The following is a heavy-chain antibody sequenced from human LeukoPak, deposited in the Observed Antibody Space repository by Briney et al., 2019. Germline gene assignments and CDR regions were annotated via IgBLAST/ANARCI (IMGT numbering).Heavy chain of an antibody. CDR1: GFTFSNYG. V-gene: IGHV3-30*02. J-gene: IGHJ5*02. CDR3: AKASSGYDEYNWFDP. D-gene: IGHD5-12*01. Sequence: GGSLRLSCAASGFTFSNYGMHWVRQAPGKGLEWVAFIRYDGSNKYYADSVKGRFTISRDNSKNTLYLQMNSLRAEDTAVYYCAKASSGYDEYNWFDPWGQGTLVTVSS. CDR2: IRYDGSNK.